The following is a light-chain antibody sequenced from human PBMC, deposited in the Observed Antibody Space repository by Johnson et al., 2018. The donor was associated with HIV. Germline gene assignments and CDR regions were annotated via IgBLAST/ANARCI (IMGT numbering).Light chain of an antibody. CDR3: GTWDSSLSAFYV. CDR1: SSNIGNNY. Sequence: QSVLTQPPSVSAAPGQKVTISCSGSSSNIGNNYVSWYQQLPGTAPKLLIYENNKRPSGIPDRFSGSKSCTSATLGITGLQTGDAADYYCGTWDSSLSAFYVFGTGTKVTGL. J-gene: IGLJ1*01. V-gene: IGLV1-51*02. CDR2: ENN.